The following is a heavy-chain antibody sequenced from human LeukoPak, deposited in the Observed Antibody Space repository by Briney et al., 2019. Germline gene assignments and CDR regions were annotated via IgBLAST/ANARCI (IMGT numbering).Heavy chain of an antibody. CDR1: GGSISSYN. CDR2: IYTSGST. J-gene: IGHJ6*02. D-gene: IGHD3/OR15-3a*01. CDR3: ARDSTYYFWTANGMDV. Sequence: SETLSLTCTVSGGSISSYNWSWVRQPAGKGGEWVGRIYTSGSTNYNPSLKSRVTISVDTSKNQFSLKLSSVTAADTAVYYCARDSTYYFWTANGMDVWGQGTTVTVSS. V-gene: IGHV4-4*07.